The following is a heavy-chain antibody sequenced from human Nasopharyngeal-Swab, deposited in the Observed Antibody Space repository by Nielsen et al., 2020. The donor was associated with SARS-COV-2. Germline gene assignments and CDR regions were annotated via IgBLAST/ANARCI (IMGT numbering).Heavy chain of an antibody. CDR2: ISGSGTSI. CDR1: GFTFSDYY. J-gene: IGHJ4*02. Sequence: GESLKISYAASGFTFSDYYMSWIRQAPGKGLEWVSFISGSGTSIYYADSVKGRFTISRDNAKNSLFLQMNSLRAEDTAVYYCGRGYSNIDYWGQGTLVTVSS. V-gene: IGHV3-11*01. D-gene: IGHD4-11*01. CDR3: GRGYSNIDY.